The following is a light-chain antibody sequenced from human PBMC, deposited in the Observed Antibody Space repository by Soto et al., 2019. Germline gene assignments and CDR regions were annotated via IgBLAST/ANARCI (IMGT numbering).Light chain of an antibody. J-gene: IGKJ1*01. CDR2: DAS. CDR3: QQYVTSPPGT. Sequence: EIVLTQSPGTLSLSPGEGATLSCRASQSVSSSYLAWYQQKPGQAPRLLIYDASNRATGIPDRFSGSGSGTDFTLTISRLEPGDFAVYYCQQYVTSPPGTFGQGTKVDIK. V-gene: IGKV3-20*01. CDR1: QSVSSSY.